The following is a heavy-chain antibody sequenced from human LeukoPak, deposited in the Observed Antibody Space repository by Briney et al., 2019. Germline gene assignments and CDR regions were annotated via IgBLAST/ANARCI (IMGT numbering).Heavy chain of an antibody. CDR3: ARDRIISSSWPYYFDY. CDR2: ISAYNGNT. D-gene: IGHD6-13*01. CDR1: GYTFTSHG. V-gene: IGHV1-18*01. Sequence: ASVEVSCKTSGYTFTSHGISWVRQAPGQGLEWMGWISAYNGNTNYAQKLQGRVSMTTDTSTSTVYMELRSLSSDDTAVYYCARDRIISSSWPYYFDYWGQGTLVTVSS. J-gene: IGHJ4*02.